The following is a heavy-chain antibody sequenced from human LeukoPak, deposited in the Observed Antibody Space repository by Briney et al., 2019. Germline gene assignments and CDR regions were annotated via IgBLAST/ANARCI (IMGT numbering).Heavy chain of an antibody. V-gene: IGHV3-30*02. Sequence: KSGGSLRLSCAASGFTFSSYGMHWSRQAPGKGREGGAFIRYDGSNKYYADSVRGRFTISRDNSKDTLYLQMNSLRAEDTAVYYCARVVLVVVPAAMSGMDVWGQGTTVTVSS. J-gene: IGHJ6*02. CDR2: IRYDGSNK. CDR3: ARVVLVVVPAAMSGMDV. CDR1: GFTFSSYG. D-gene: IGHD2-2*01.